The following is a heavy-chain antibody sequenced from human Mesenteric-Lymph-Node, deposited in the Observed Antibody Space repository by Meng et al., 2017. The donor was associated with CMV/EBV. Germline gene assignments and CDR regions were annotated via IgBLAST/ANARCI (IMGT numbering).Heavy chain of an antibody. CDR1: GGSFSGYY. D-gene: IGHD2-8*01. Sequence: GSLRLSCAVYGGSFSGYYWSWIRQPPGKGLEWIGEINHSGSTNYNPSLKSRVTISVDTSKNQFSLKLSSVTAADTAVYYCAREKYCTNGVCYPDYSFYGMDVWGQGTTVTVSS. CDR2: INHSGST. J-gene: IGHJ6*02. V-gene: IGHV4-34*01. CDR3: AREKYCTNGVCYPDYSFYGMDV.